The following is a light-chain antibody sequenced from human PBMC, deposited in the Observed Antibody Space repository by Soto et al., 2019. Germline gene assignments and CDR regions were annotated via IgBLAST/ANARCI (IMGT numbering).Light chain of an antibody. V-gene: IGKV3-15*01. CDR1: QSVSNN. Sequence: IVMTQSPATLSVSPGERATLSCRASQSVSNNLAWYQQKPGQAPRLLIYGASTRATGIPARFSGSGSGTEFTLTISSLQSEDFALYYCQQYGSSPGTFGQGTKVEIK. CDR2: GAS. CDR3: QQYGSSPGT. J-gene: IGKJ1*01.